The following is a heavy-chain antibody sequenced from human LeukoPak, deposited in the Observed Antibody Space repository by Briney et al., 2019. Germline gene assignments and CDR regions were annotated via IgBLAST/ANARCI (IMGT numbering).Heavy chain of an antibody. J-gene: IGHJ4*02. CDR2: IKSAGSSI. D-gene: IGHD6-19*01. CDR3: AKDRGWYDY. CDR1: GFTFSSYW. V-gene: IGHV3-74*03. Sequence: GGSLRLFCAASGFTFSSYWMHWVRQAPGKGLVWVSRIKSAGSSIMYADSVKGRFTISRDNSKNSLYLQMNSLRTEDTALYHCAKDRGWYDYWGQGTLVTVSS.